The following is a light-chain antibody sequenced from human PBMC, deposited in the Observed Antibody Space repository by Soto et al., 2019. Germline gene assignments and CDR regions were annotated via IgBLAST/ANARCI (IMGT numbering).Light chain of an antibody. CDR1: QSVSSSY. CDR2: GAS. J-gene: IGKJ1*01. Sequence: ENGLTPSPGSLSLSPGERAPLSCRTSQSVSSSYLAWYQQKPGQAPRLLIYGASSRATGIPDRFSGSGSGTDFTLTIRRLEPEDFAVYYCQQYNMWPRTFGQGTKV. V-gene: IGKV3-20*01. CDR3: QQYNMWPRT.